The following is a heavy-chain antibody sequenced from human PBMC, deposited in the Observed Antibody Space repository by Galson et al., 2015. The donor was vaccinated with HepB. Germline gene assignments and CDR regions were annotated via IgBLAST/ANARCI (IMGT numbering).Heavy chain of an antibody. D-gene: IGHD3-16*01. V-gene: IGHV1-69*13. Sequence: SVKVSCKASGGTFSSYAISWVRQAPGQGLEWMGGIIPIFGIANYAQKFQGRVTITADESTSTAYMELSSLRSEDTAVYYCARRGYDYVWGSYIDPFDIWGQGTMVTVSS. CDR2: IIPIFGIA. J-gene: IGHJ3*02. CDR3: ARRGYDYVWGSYIDPFDI. CDR1: GGTFSSYA.